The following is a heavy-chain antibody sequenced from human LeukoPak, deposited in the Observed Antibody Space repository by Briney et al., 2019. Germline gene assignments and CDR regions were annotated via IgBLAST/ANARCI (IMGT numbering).Heavy chain of an antibody. CDR2: IKSKTDGGTS. D-gene: IGHD3-16*01. J-gene: IGHJ3*02. CDR3: ATDPGEWGPI. Sequence: GGSLRLSCATSGLTFTNAWMSWFRQAPGKGLEWVGRIKSKTDGGTSDYAAPVQGRFTISRDDSKNTLYLQMNSLKIEDTAVYYCATDPGEWGPIWGQGTMVTVSS. V-gene: IGHV3-15*01. CDR1: GLTFTNAW.